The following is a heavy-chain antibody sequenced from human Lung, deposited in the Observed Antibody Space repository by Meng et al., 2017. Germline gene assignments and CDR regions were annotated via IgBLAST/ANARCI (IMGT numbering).Heavy chain of an antibody. Sequence: QVDLPQWGAGLLEPSETLSLTCAVYGWSISGYYWSWIRQPPGKGLEWIGNTIDSGSNNYNPSLKSRVTISVDTSKNQFSLRVTSVTAADRAVYYCVRRTYSSGWYFDYWGQGTLVTVSS. D-gene: IGHD6-19*01. V-gene: IGHV4-34*02. CDR1: GWSISGYY. J-gene: IGHJ4*02. CDR3: VRRTYSSGWYFDY. CDR2: TIDSGSN.